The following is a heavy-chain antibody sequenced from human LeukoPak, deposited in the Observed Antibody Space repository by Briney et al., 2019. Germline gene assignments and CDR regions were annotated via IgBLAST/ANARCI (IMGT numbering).Heavy chain of an antibody. J-gene: IGHJ4*02. CDR1: GGSFSGYY. D-gene: IGHD2-15*01. V-gene: IGHV4-34*01. CDR2: INHSGST. CDR3: SYAVVVSAVLFDY. Sequence: ASETLSLTCAVYGGSFSGYYWSWIRQPPGKGLEWIGEINHSGSTNYNPSLKSRVTISVDTSKNQFSLKLSSVTAADTAVYYCSYAVVVSAVLFDYWGQGALVTVSS.